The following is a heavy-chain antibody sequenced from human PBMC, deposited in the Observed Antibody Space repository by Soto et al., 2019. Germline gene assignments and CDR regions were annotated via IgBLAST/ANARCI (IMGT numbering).Heavy chain of an antibody. CDR1: GYTFTSYG. J-gene: IGHJ4*02. CDR2: ISAYNGNT. Sequence: ASVKVSCKASGYTFTSYGISWVRQAPVQGLEWMGWISAYNGNTNYAQKLQGRVTMTTDTSTSTAYMELRSLRSDDTAVYYCASSGVDCSGGSCYEDKYYFDYWGQGTLVTVSS. CDR3: ASSGVDCSGGSCYEDKYYFDY. V-gene: IGHV1-18*01. D-gene: IGHD2-15*01.